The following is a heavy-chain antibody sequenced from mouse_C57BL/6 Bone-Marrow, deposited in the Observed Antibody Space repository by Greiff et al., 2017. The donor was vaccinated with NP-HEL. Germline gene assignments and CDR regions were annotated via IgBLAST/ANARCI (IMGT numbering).Heavy chain of an antibody. V-gene: IGHV1-81*01. Sequence: QVQLQQSGAELARPGASVQLSCKASGYTFTSYGISWVKQRTGQGLECIGEIYPRSVNTYYNEKFKGKATLTADKSSSTAYMELRSLTSEDSAVYFCAIIYYYGSNAYWGQGTLVTVSA. J-gene: IGHJ3*01. CDR2: IYPRSVNT. D-gene: IGHD1-1*01. CDR1: GYTFTSYG. CDR3: AIIYYYGSNAY.